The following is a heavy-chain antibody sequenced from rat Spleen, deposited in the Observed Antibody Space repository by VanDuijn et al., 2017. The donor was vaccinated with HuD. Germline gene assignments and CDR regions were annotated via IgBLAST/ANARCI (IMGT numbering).Heavy chain of an antibody. CDR2: ISPSGVT. V-gene: IGHV5-25*01. CDR3: TRQDTSGYSNWFTY. Sequence: EVQLVESGGGLVQPGRSLKLSCAASGFTFSNFDMAWVRQAPTKGLEWVASISPSGVTYYPDSVKGRFTVSRENAKSTLHLLMDSLRSEDTATYYCTRQDTSGYSNWFTYWGQGTLVTVSS. J-gene: IGHJ3*01. D-gene: IGHD4-3*01. CDR1: GFTFSNFD.